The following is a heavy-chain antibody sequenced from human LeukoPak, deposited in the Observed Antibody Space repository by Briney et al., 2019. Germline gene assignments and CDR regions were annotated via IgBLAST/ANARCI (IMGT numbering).Heavy chain of an antibody. CDR1: GFTFSSYW. CDR2: INTDGSST. CDR3: ARDLEQWLVFDY. V-gene: IGHV3-74*01. Sequence: PGGSLRLSCAASGFTFSSYWMHWVRQAPGKGLVWVSRINTDGSSTSYADSVKGRFTVSRDNAKNTLYLQMNSLRAEDTAVYYCARDLEQWLVFDYWGQGTPVTVSS. J-gene: IGHJ4*02. D-gene: IGHD6-19*01.